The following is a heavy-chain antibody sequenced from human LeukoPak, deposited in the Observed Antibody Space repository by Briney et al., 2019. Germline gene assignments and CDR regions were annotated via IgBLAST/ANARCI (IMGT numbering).Heavy chain of an antibody. D-gene: IGHD2-2*01. Sequence: SETLSLTCTVSGGSISSYYWSWIRQPAGKGLEWIGRIYTSGSTNYNPSLKSRVTMSVDTSKNQFSLKLSSVTAADTAVYYCAREDIVVVPAHRGPVATINPIINYYYYYGMDVWGQGATVTVSS. CDR3: AREDIVVVPAHRGPVATINPIINYYYYYGMDV. V-gene: IGHV4-4*07. CDR1: GGSISSYY. CDR2: IYTSGST. J-gene: IGHJ6*02.